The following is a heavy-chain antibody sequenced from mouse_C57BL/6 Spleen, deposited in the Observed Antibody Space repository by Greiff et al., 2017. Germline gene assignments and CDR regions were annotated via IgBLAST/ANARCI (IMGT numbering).Heavy chain of an antibody. CDR2: IDPEGGET. D-gene: IGHD1-1*01. CDR3: ARYRSSYNYFDY. V-gene: IGHV14-2*01. J-gene: IGHJ2*01. CDR1: GFNIKDYY. Sequence: VQLQQSGAELVKPGASVKLSCTASGFNIKDYYMHWVKQRTEQGLEWIGRIDPEGGETKYAPKFQGKATITADTSSNTAYLQRSSLTSEDTAVYYCARYRSSYNYFDYWGQGTTLTVSS.